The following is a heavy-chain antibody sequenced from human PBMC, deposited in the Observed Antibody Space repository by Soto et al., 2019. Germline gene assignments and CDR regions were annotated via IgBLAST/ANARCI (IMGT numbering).Heavy chain of an antibody. CDR3: ARGRGSSSSLGNWFDP. J-gene: IGHJ5*02. CDR1: GGSFSGYY. Sequence: TLSLTCAVYGGSFSGYYWSWIRQPPGKGLEWIGEISHSGSTNYNPSLKSRVTISVDTSKNQFSLKLSSVTAADTAVYYCARGRGSSSSLGNWFDPWGQGTLVTVSS. V-gene: IGHV4-34*01. D-gene: IGHD6-6*01. CDR2: ISHSGST.